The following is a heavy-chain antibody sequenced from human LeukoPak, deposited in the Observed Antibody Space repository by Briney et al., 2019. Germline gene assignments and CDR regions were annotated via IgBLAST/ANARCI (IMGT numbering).Heavy chain of an antibody. CDR3: ARDRITMVRGVILYYYGMDV. CDR2: IWYDGSNK. V-gene: IGHV3-33*01. D-gene: IGHD3-10*01. J-gene: IGHJ6*02. CDR1: GFTFSSYG. Sequence: GGSLRLSCAASGFTFSSYGMHWVRQAPGKGLKWVAVIWYDGSNKYYADCVKGRFTISRDNSKNPLYLQMNSLRAEDTAVYYCARDRITMVRGVILYYYGMDVWGQGTTVTVSS.